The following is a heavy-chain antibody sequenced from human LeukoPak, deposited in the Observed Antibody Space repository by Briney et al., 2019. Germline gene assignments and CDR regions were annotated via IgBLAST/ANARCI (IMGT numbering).Heavy chain of an antibody. CDR2: ISAYNGNT. Sequence: ASVKVSCKASGYTFTSYGISWVRQAPGQGLEWMGWISAYNGNTNYAQKLQGRVTMTTDTSTSTAYMELRSLRSDDTAVYYCARRGYSRYETPRFDPWGQGTLVTVSS. D-gene: IGHD5-12*01. J-gene: IGHJ5*02. CDR1: GYTFTSYG. CDR3: ARRGYSRYETPRFDP. V-gene: IGHV1-18*01.